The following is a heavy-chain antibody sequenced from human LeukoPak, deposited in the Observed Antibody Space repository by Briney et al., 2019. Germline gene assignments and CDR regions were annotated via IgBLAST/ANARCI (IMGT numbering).Heavy chain of an antibody. Sequence: GGSLRLSCAASGFTFSSYAMHWVRQAPGKGLEGVAVISYDGSNKYYADSVKGRFTISRDNSKNTLYLQMNSLRAEDTAVYYCAGTMIVVVPYFDYWGQGTLVTVSS. CDR1: GFTFSSYA. J-gene: IGHJ4*02. CDR2: ISYDGSNK. CDR3: AGTMIVVVPYFDY. D-gene: IGHD3-22*01. V-gene: IGHV3-30*04.